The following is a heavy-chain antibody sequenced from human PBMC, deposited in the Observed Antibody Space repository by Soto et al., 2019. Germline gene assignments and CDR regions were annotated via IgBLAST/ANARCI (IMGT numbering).Heavy chain of an antibody. J-gene: IGHJ5*02. V-gene: IGHV1-3*01. Sequence: ASVKVSCKASGYIFTSYDIHWLRQAPGQRLEWMGWINAGTGNTKYSQKFQGRVTIIRDTSASTAYMELSSLRSEDTAVYYCARVVVPADTSPNWFDTWGQGTLVTVSS. CDR3: ARVVVPADTSPNWFDT. CDR1: GYIFTSYD. D-gene: IGHD2-2*01. CDR2: INAGTGNT.